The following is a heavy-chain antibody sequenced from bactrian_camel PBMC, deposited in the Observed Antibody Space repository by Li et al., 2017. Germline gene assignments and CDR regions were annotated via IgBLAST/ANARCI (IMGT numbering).Heavy chain of an antibody. Sequence: HVQLVESGGGLVQPGGSLRLSCAASGRTYSKWCMGWFRQVPGKEREGLATIDSSGITAYADSVKGRFTISRDDAKDTLYLQVNSLKIEDTAVYYCALGSSRQATMTARGKGTQVTVS. CDR2: IDSSGIT. D-gene: IGHD3*01. J-gene: IGHJ4*01. CDR1: GRTYSKWC. V-gene: IGHV3S53*01.